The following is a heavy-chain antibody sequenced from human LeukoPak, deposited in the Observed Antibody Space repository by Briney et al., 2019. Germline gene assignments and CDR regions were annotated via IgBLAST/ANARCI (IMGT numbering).Heavy chain of an antibody. V-gene: IGHV3-30*02. J-gene: IGHJ1*01. Sequence: GRSLRLSCAASGFTFSNYGMHWVRQAPGKGLEWVAFIRYDESDKYYGDTVKGRFTISRDNSKNTLYLQMNSLRPEDTAVYYCAKDKAFLSGYYEHWGQGTLLTVSS. CDR2: IRYDESDK. CDR3: AKDKAFLSGYYEH. D-gene: IGHD3-22*01. CDR1: GFTFSNYG.